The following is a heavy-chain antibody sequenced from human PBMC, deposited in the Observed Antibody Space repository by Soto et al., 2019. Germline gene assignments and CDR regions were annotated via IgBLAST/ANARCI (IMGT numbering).Heavy chain of an antibody. CDR1: GYTFTSYA. V-gene: IGHV1-3*01. D-gene: IGHD2-2*01. J-gene: IGHJ6*02. CDR3: ARVARCSSTNCYGYYYYGMDV. Sequence: ASVKVSCKASGYTFTSYAMHWVRQAPGQRLEWMGWINAGNGNTKYSQKFQGRVTITRDTSASTAYMELSSLRSEDTAVYYCARVARCSSTNCYGYYYYGMDVWSQGTTVTVSS. CDR2: INAGNGNT.